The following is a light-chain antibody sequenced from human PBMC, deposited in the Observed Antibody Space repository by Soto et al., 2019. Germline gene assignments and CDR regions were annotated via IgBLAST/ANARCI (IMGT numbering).Light chain of an antibody. J-gene: IGKJ1*01. CDR2: GAS. Sequence: EIVIMQSTATLSVSPGERATLSCRASQSVSNNLAWYQHTPGQAPRLLVYGASTRASGIPDRFSGSGSGTEFALSISSLQSEDFAVYYCQQYYNWPRTFGQGTKVDI. CDR1: QSVSNN. CDR3: QQYYNWPRT. V-gene: IGKV3-15*01.